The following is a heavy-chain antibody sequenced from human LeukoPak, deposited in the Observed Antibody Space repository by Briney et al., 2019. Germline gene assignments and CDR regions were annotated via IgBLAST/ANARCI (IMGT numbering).Heavy chain of an antibody. J-gene: IGHJ2*01. CDR1: GFTVSSNY. V-gene: IGHV3-66*01. CDR2: IHSGGST. Sequence: GGSLRLFCAASGFTVSSNYMSWVRQAPGKGLEWVSVIHSGGSTYYADSVKGRFTISRDNSKNTLYLQMNSLRAEDTAVYYCARDKVYYYDSSGYSYYWYFDLWGRGTLVTVSS. D-gene: IGHD3-22*01. CDR3: ARDKVYYYDSSGYSYYWYFDL.